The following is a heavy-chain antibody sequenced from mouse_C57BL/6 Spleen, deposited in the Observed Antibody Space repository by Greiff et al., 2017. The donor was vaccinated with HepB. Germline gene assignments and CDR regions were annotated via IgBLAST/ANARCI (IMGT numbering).Heavy chain of an antibody. CDR2: IDPETGGT. CDR3: TRDRDYAMDY. J-gene: IGHJ4*01. CDR1: GYTFTDYE. D-gene: IGHD2-14*01. Sequence: QVHVKQSGAELVRPGASVTLSCKASGYTFTDYEMHWVKQTPVHGLEWIGAIDPETGGTAYNQKFKGKAILTADKSSSTAYMELRSLTSEDSAVYYCTRDRDYAMDYWGQGTSVTVSS. V-gene: IGHV1-15*01.